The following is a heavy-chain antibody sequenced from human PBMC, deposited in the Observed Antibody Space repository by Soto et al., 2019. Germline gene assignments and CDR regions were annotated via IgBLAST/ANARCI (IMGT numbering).Heavy chain of an antibody. V-gene: IGHV3-53*01. D-gene: IGHD3-10*01. Sequence: EVQLVESGGGLIQPGGSLRLSCAVSGFTVSNNYMSWVRQAPGKGLEGVSVIYSGGYTAYGDSVKGRFTISRDNSKNTIFLKINGRRPDHPAVYSWGPHPGGGGYWGQGTLVTVSS. J-gene: IGHJ4*02. CDR1: GFTVSNNY. CDR3: GPHPGGGGY. CDR2: IYSGGYT.